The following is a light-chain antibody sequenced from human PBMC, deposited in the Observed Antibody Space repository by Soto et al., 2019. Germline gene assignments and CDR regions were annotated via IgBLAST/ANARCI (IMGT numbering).Light chain of an antibody. Sequence: QSALTQPPSASGSPGQSVTISCTGTSSDVGGYNYVSWYQQHPGKVPKLMIYEVSQRPSGVPDRFSGSKSGNTASLTVSGIQAEDEADYYCSSYAGSNRVVFGGGTKVTVL. V-gene: IGLV2-8*01. CDR2: EVS. CDR3: SSYAGSNRVV. CDR1: SSDVGGYNY. J-gene: IGLJ2*01.